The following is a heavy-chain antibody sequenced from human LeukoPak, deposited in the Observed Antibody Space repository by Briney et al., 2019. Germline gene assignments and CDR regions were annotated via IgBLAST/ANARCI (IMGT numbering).Heavy chain of an antibody. D-gene: IGHD4-11*01. V-gene: IGHV1-2*02. Sequence: ASVKVSCKPSGYTFTGYYMHWVRQAPGQGLEWMGWINPNSGGTNYAQRFQGRVTMTRDTSISTAYMELSRLRSDDTAVYYCARVTTVTTGNWFDPWGQGTLVTVSS. J-gene: IGHJ5*02. CDR2: INPNSGGT. CDR3: ARVTTVTTGNWFDP. CDR1: GYTFTGYY.